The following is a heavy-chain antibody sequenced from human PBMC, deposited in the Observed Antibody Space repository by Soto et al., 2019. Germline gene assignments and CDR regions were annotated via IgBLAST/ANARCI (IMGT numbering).Heavy chain of an antibody. V-gene: IGHV4-34*11. CDR1: GGSFSGYY. Sequence: PSETLSLTCAVYGGSFSGYYWSWIRQPPGKGLELIGYIYNSGSTNYDPSLKSRVTISVDTSKNQFFLELRSVTAADTAVYFCARDRGSGSSYPYYYYAMDVWGQGTTVTVSS. J-gene: IGHJ6*02. CDR2: IYNSGST. D-gene: IGHD3-10*01. CDR3: ARDRGSGSSYPYYYYAMDV.